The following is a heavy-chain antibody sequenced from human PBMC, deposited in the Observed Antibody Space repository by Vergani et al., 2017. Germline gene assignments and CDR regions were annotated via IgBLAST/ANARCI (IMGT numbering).Heavy chain of an antibody. J-gene: IGHJ4*02. CDR2: ISYDGSNK. CDR3: AKGPYSSGWYVDY. V-gene: IGHV3-30*18. Sequence: QVQLVESGGGVVQPGRSLRLSCAASGFTFSSYGMHWVRQAPGKGLEWVAVISYDGSNKYYADSVNGRFAISRDNSKNTLYLQMNSLRAEDTAVYYCAKGPYSSGWYVDYWGQGTLVTVSS. CDR1: GFTFSSYG. D-gene: IGHD6-19*01.